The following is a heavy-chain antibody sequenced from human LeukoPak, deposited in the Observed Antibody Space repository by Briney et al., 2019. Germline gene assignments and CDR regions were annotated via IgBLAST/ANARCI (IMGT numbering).Heavy chain of an antibody. Sequence: SETLSLTCAVYGGSFSGYYWSWIRQPPGKGLEWIGEINHSGSTNYNPSLKSRVTMSVDTSKNQFSLKLSSVTAADTAVYYCAREYSSSSPHYYYYYMDVWGKGTTVTVSS. CDR2: INHSGST. J-gene: IGHJ6*03. CDR1: GGSFSGYY. D-gene: IGHD6-6*01. V-gene: IGHV4-34*01. CDR3: AREYSSSSPHYYYYYMDV.